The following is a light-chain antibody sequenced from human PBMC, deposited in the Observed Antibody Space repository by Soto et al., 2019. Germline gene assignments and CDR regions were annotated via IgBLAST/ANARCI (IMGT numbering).Light chain of an antibody. V-gene: IGLV2-14*03. CDR2: DVS. J-gene: IGLJ2*01. CDR3: SSYTSSSPVV. Sequence: QSALTQPASVSGSPGQSITISCTGTSSDVGGYNYVSWYQQHPGKAPKLMIYDVSNRPSGVSNRFSGSKSGNTASLTISGRQAEDEADYYCSSYTSSSPVVFGGGTKVTV. CDR1: SSDVGGYNY.